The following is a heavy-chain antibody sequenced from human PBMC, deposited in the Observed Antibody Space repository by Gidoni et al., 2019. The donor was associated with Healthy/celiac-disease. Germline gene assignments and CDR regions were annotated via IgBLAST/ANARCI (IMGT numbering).Heavy chain of an antibody. D-gene: IGHD1-1*01. V-gene: IGHV4-39*07. CDR3: ARRDPNWNLDY. J-gene: IGHJ4*02. CDR2: IYYSGST. CDR1: GGSISSSSYY. Sequence: QLQMQESGPGLVEPWETLSLTCTVSGGSISSSSYYWGWNRPPPGKGLEWIGSIYYSGSTYYNPSLTSRVTISVDTSKNQFPLKLSSVTAADTAVYYCARRDPNWNLDYWGQGTLVTVSS.